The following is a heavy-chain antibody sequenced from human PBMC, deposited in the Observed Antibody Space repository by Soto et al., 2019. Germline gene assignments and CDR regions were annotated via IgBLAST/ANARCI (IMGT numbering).Heavy chain of an antibody. CDR2: IYYMGST. J-gene: IGHJ5*02. V-gene: IGHV4-31*03. Sequence: QVQLQEPGPGLVKPSQTLSLTCTVSGGSISSGDYYWSWIRHPPGKGLEWIGYIYYMGSTYYNPSLKSRVTISVDTSKNQFSLKLSSVTAADTAVYYCARWSSGSRQGFDPWGQGTLVTVSS. D-gene: IGHD2-15*01. CDR3: ARWSSGSRQGFDP. CDR1: GGSISSGDYY.